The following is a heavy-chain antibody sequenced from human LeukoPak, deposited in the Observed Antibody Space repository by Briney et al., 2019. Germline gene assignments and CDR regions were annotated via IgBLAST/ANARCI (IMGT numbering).Heavy chain of an antibody. CDR1: GFTFSSYG. Sequence: GGTLRLSCEASGFTFSSYGMSWVRQAPGKGLEWVSAITSGYSTYYADSVKGRFTISRDNSKNTLYLQMNSLRAEDTAVYYCAKDQPPTNWGQGTLVTVSS. CDR3: AKDQPPTN. D-gene: IGHD5-12*01. J-gene: IGHJ4*02. CDR2: ITSGYST. V-gene: IGHV3-23*01.